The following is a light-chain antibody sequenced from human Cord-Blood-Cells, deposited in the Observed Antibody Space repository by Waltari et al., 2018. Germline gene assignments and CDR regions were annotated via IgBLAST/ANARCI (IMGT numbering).Light chain of an antibody. J-gene: IGKJ1*01. CDR3: QQYNNWPRT. V-gene: IGKV3-15*01. CDR2: GAS. CDR1: QSFSSN. Sequence: EIVMTQSPATLSVSPGERATLSCRASQSFSSNLAWYQQKPGQAPRLLIYGASTRATGIPARSSGSGSGTEFTLTISSLQSEDFAVYYCQQYNNWPRTFGQGTKVEIK.